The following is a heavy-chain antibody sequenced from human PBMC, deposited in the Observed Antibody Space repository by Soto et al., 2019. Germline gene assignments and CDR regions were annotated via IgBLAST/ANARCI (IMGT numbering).Heavy chain of an antibody. D-gene: IGHD6-19*01. CDR3: ARDLLRSSERYYYYYGMDV. J-gene: IGHJ6*02. V-gene: IGHV1-2*04. CDR1: GYTFTGYY. Sequence: ASVKVSCKASGYTFTGYYMHWVRQAPGQGLEWMGWINPNSGGTNYAQKFQGWVTMTRDTSISTAYMELSRLRSDDTAVYYCARDLLRSSERYYYYYGMDVWGQGTTVTVSS. CDR2: INPNSGGT.